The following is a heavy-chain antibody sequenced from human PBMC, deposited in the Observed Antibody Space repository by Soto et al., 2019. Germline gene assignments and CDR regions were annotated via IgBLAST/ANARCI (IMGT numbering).Heavy chain of an antibody. D-gene: IGHD3-22*01. CDR3: ARVAYYDSSGYYGDDAFDI. V-gene: IGHV3-33*01. Sequence: GGSLRLSCAASGFTFSSYGMHWVRQAPGKGLEWVAVIWYDGSNKYYADSVKGRFTISRDNSKNTLYLQMNSLRAEDTAVYYCARVAYYDSSGYYGDDAFDIWGQGTMVTVS. CDR1: GFTFSSYG. J-gene: IGHJ3*02. CDR2: IWYDGSNK.